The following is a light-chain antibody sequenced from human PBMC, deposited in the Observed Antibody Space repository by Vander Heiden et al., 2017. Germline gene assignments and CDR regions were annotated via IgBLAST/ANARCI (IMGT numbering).Light chain of an antibody. CDR2: GSS. V-gene: IGKV3-15*01. Sequence: DIVMPQSPATLSVSPGERATLSCRASQGVSSYLARNQQNPGQAPRLLIYGSSTSATGIPARFRGSGSGTEFTLTISSLQSEDFAVYDCQQYNNGPPRTCGQGTKVEIK. J-gene: IGKJ1*01. CDR1: QGVSSY. CDR3: QQYNNGPPRT.